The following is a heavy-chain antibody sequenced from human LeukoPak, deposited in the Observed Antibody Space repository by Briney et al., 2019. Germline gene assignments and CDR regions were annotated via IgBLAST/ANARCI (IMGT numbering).Heavy chain of an antibody. Sequence: SQTLSLTCAISGDSVSSNSAAWNWIRQSPSRGLEWLGRTYYRSKWYNDYAVSVKSRITINPDTSKNQFSLQLNSVTPEDTAVYYCAKGDCGGDCHHIYNWFDPWGQGTLVAVSS. D-gene: IGHD2-21*02. CDR1: GDSVSSNSAA. CDR3: AKGDCGGDCHHIYNWFDP. CDR2: TYYRSKWYN. V-gene: IGHV6-1*01. J-gene: IGHJ5*02.